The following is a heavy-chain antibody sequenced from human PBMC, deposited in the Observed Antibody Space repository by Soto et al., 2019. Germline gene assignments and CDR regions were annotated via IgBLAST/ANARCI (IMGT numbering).Heavy chain of an antibody. CDR3: SAGFSYDSGKGYWFDP. Sequence: ASVKVACKASGYTSTSYGISWVRQAPGQGLEWMGWISAYNGNTNYAQKLQGRVTMTTDTSTSAAYMEMSILITDDTAVYYCSAGFSYDSGKGYWFDPWGQGTLVTV. CDR2: ISAYNGNT. CDR1: GYTSTSYG. J-gene: IGHJ5*02. D-gene: IGHD3-10*01. V-gene: IGHV1-18*04.